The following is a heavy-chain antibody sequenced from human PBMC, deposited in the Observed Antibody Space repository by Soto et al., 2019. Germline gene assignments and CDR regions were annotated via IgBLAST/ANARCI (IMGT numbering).Heavy chain of an antibody. CDR3: ARGPTVASNYGMDV. J-gene: IGHJ6*02. V-gene: IGHV4-30-4*01. CDR2: IYYSGST. Sequence: ASETLSLTCTVSGGSISSGDYYWSWIRQPPGKGLEWIGYIYYSGSTYYNPSLKSRVTISVDTSKNQFSLKLSSVTAADTAVYYCARGPTVASNYGMDVWGQGTTVTVSS. D-gene: IGHD4-17*01. CDR1: GGSISSGDYY.